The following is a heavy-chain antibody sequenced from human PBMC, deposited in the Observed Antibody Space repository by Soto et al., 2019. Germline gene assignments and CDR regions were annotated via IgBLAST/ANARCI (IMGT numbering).Heavy chain of an antibody. J-gene: IGHJ4*02. D-gene: IGHD1-26*01. CDR3: ARRRRSGSYYYNY. CDR2: INHSGST. V-gene: IGHV4-34*01. CDR1: GGSCSGYY. Sequence: SETLSLTCAVYGGSCSGYYGSWIRLPPGKGLEWIGEINHSGSTNYNPSLKSRVTISVDTSKNQFSLKLSSVTAADTAVYYCARRRRSGSYYYNYWGQGTLVPVSS.